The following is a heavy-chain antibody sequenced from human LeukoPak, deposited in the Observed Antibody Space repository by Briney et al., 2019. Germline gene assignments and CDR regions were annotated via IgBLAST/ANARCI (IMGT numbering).Heavy chain of an antibody. CDR2: ISYSGST. J-gene: IGHJ3*02. V-gene: IGHV4-59*01. CDR3: AKEGAESFPDAFDI. CDR1: GGSISPYY. D-gene: IGHD3-10*01. Sequence: SETLSLTCTVSGGSISPYYSSWLRQPPGKGLEWIGYISYSGSTKNNPSLKSRVTISVDTSKTQFSLKLTSVTAADTAVYYCAKEGAESFPDAFDIWGQGTMITVSS.